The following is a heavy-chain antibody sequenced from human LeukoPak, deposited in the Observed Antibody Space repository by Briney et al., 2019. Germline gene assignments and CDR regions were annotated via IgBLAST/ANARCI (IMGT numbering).Heavy chain of an antibody. Sequence: ASVKVSCKASGYTFTGYYMHWVRQAPGQGLEWMGWINPNSGGTNYAQKFQGRVTMTRDTSISTAYMELSRLRSDDTAVYYCARDARTIKERSDAFDIWGQGTMVTVSS. CDR2: INPNSGGT. V-gene: IGHV1-2*02. D-gene: IGHD1-1*01. CDR3: ARDARTIKERSDAFDI. J-gene: IGHJ3*02. CDR1: GYTFTGYY.